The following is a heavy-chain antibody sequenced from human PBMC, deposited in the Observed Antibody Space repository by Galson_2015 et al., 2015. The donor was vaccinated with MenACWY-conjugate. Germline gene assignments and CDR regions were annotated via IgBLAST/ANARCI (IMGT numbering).Heavy chain of an antibody. Sequence: SLRLSCAASGFDFRTYSTNWVRQAPGKGLEWVSSISSNSSYIYYADSVKGRFTISRDNPKNSVYLHMNSLRAEDTAVYYCAREDGDYPYYNGMDVWGQGTTVTVSS. CDR1: GFDFRTYS. V-gene: IGHV3-21*01. D-gene: IGHD4-17*01. J-gene: IGHJ6*02. CDR2: ISSNSSYI. CDR3: AREDGDYPYYNGMDV.